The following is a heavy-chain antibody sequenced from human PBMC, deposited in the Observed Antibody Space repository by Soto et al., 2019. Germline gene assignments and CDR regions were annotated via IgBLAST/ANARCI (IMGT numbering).Heavy chain of an antibody. CDR2: FDPEDGET. CDR3: TTGQRPIRFLEWLSRYYFDY. J-gene: IGHJ4*02. D-gene: IGHD3-3*01. V-gene: IGHV1-24*01. CDR1: GYTLTELS. Sequence: ASVKVSCKVSGYTLTELSLHWVRQAPGKGLEWMGGFDPEDGETIYAQKFQGRVTMTEDTSTDTAYMELGSLRSEDTAVYYCTTGQRPIRFLEWLSRYYFDYWGQGTLVTVSS.